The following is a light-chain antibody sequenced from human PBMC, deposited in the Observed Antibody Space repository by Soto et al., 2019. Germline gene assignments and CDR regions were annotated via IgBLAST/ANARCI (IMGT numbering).Light chain of an antibody. CDR2: DVS. CDR1: SSDVGGYNY. V-gene: IGLV2-14*01. Sequence: QSALTQPASVSGSPGQSITISCTGTSSDVGGYNYVSWYQQHQGKPPKLMIYDVSNRPSGVSNRFSGSKSGNTASLTISGLQAEDEADYYCSSYTSSSTDVVFGGGTKLTVL. J-gene: IGLJ2*01. CDR3: SSYTSSSTDVV.